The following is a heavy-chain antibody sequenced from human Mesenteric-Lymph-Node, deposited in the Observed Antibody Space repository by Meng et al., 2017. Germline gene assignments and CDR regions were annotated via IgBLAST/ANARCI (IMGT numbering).Heavy chain of an antibody. Sequence: QRQETGPGLADPVKPHSITCTISGGPINSGYYYWICISQPPEKGLEWNWNNYYTGSTYFNPSLKSRVTISMDTSKNQFSLRLSSVTASNTAVYYCARNYYFDYWGQGTLVTVSS. CDR3: ARNYYFDY. CDR1: GGPINSGYYY. J-gene: IGHJ4*02. V-gene: IGHV4-30-4*01. CDR2: NYYTGST.